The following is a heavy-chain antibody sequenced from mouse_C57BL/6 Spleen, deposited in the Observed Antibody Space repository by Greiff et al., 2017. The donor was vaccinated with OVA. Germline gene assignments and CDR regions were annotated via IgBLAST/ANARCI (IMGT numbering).Heavy chain of an antibody. D-gene: IGHD2-4*01. Sequence: QVQLQQPGAELVKPGASVKLSCKASGYTFTSYWMHWVKQRPGRGLEWIGRIDPNSGCTKYNAQFKGKATLTVDKPYSTAYMQLSSLTSEVSAVYYGARSGLRPSWFAYWGQGTLVTVSA. CDR3: ARSGLRPSWFAY. J-gene: IGHJ3*01. V-gene: IGHV1-72*01. CDR1: GYTFTSYW. CDR2: IDPNSGCT.